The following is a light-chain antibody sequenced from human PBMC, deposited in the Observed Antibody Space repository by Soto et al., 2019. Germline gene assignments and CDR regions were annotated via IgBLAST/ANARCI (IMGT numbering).Light chain of an antibody. Sequence: EIVLTQSPGTLSLSPGERATLSCRASQSASSSYLAWYQQRPGQAPRLLIYGASSRATGIPDRFSGSGSGTDFTLTISRLEPEDSAVYFCQHYSSQTFGQGTKVDIK. CDR3: QHYSSQT. V-gene: IGKV3-20*01. J-gene: IGKJ1*01. CDR1: QSASSSY. CDR2: GAS.